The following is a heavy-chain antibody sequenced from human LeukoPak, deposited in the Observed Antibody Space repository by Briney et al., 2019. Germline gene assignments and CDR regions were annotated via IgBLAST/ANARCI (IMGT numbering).Heavy chain of an antibody. CDR2: IYPGDSET. D-gene: IGHD4-17*01. V-gene: IGHV5-51*01. Sequence: GESLQISCKGSGYSFTNYWIGWVRQMPGKGLEWMTIIYPGDSETRYSPSFQGQVAISADKSIGTMYLQWSSLKASDTAMYYCARALRTGQGDYVPVLWGQGTLVIVSS. CDR1: GYSFTNYW. CDR3: ARALRTGQGDYVPVL. J-gene: IGHJ4*02.